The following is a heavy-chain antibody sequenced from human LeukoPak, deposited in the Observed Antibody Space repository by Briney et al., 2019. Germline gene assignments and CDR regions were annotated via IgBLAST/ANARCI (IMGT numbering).Heavy chain of an antibody. J-gene: IGHJ4*02. Sequence: GGSLRLSCAASGFTFSTFAMTWVRQPPGKGLEWVSSIFPSGGEIHYADSVRGRFTISRDNSKSTLSLQMNSLRAEDTAIYYCATYRQVLLPFESWGQGTLVTVSS. D-gene: IGHD2-8*02. CDR3: ATYRQVLLPFES. V-gene: IGHV3-23*01. CDR1: GFTFSTFA. CDR2: IFPSGGEI.